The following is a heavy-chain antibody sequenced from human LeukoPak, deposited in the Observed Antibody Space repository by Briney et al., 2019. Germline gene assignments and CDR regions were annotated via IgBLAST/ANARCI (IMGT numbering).Heavy chain of an antibody. D-gene: IGHD3-10*01. J-gene: IGHJ6*03. V-gene: IGHV2-5*01. CDR1: GFSLSTSGVG. CDR3: ARELLWFGKVPEPYMDV. Sequence: SGPTLVNPTQTLTLTCTFSGFSLSTSGVGVGWIRQPPGKALEWLALIYWHDDKRYSPSLKSRLTITKDTSKNQVVLTMTNMDPVDTATYYCARELLWFGKVPEPYMDVWGKGTTVTVSS. CDR2: IYWHDDK.